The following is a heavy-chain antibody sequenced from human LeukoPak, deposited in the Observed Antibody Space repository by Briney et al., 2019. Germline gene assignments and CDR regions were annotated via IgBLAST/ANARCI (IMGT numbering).Heavy chain of an antibody. CDR3: ARSWRELDYFDY. D-gene: IGHD1-26*01. Sequence: PSETLSLTCAVSGGSISSSNWWSWVRQPPGKGLEWIGEIYHSGSTNYNPSLKSRATISVDTSKNQFSLKLSSVTAADTAVYYCARSWRELDYFDYWGQGTLVTVSS. CDR1: GGSISSSNW. J-gene: IGHJ4*02. CDR2: IYHSGST. V-gene: IGHV4-4*02.